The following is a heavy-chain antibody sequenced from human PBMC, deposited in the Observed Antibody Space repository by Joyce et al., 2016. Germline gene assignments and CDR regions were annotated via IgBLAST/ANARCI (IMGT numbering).Heavy chain of an antibody. CDR2: IYYTGRT. Sequence: QVQLQESGPGLVKPSQTLSLTCTVSGGSINTDGYYWSWIRQHPGKGLEWIGYIYYTGRTYYIPSLKSRLAISVDTSKNQCSLRLSSVTAADTAVYYCARAAFWSGHYDYWGQGTLVTVSS. V-gene: IGHV4-31*03. D-gene: IGHD3-3*01. CDR3: ARAAFWSGHYDY. CDR1: GGSINTDGYY. J-gene: IGHJ4*02.